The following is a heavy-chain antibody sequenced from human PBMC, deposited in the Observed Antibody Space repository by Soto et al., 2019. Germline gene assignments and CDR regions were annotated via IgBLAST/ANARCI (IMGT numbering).Heavy chain of an antibody. J-gene: IGHJ4*02. CDR2: INHSGST. Sequence: SETLSLTCAVYGGSFSGYYWSWIRQPPGKGLEWIGEINHSGSTNYNPSHKSRVTISVDTSKNQFSLKLSSVTAADTAVYYCARMWWLRNFDYWGQGTLVTVSS. D-gene: IGHD5-12*01. CDR3: ARMWWLRNFDY. CDR1: GGSFSGYY. V-gene: IGHV4-34*01.